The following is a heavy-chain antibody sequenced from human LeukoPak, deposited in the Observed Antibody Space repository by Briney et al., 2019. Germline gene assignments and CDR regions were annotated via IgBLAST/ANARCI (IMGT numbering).Heavy chain of an antibody. J-gene: IGHJ4*02. D-gene: IGHD1-26*01. CDR1: GCALRTSGMC. CDR3: APTTGGSILGPFDY. CDR2: IDWDDDR. V-gene: IGHV2-70*11. Sequence: SGPALLKPTPPHTFTFSFHGCALRTSGMCVSWIRQPPGKALEWLARIDWDDDRYYSTSLKTRLTISKDTSKNQVVLTMTNMDHAERLTYYRAPTTGGSILGPFDYWGQGTLVTVSS.